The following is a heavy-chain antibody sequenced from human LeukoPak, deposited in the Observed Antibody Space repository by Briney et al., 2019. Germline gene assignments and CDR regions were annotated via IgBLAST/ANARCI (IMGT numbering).Heavy chain of an antibody. Sequence: ASVKVSCKASGYTFTGYYMHWVRQAPGQGLEWMGWINPNSGGTNYAQKFQGRVTMTRDTSISTAHMELSRLRSDDTAVYYCARASDAYYYDSSGYYSALYFDYWGQGTLVTVSS. CDR3: ARASDAYYYDSSGYYSALYFDY. J-gene: IGHJ4*02. D-gene: IGHD3-22*01. CDR1: GYTFTGYY. CDR2: INPNSGGT. V-gene: IGHV1-2*02.